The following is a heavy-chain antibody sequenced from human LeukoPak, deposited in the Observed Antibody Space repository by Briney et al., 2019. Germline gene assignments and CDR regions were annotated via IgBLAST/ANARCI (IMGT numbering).Heavy chain of an antibody. D-gene: IGHD3-22*01. CDR1: GGSFSGYY. V-gene: IGHV4-34*01. Sequence: SETLSLTCAVYGGSFSGYYWSWIRQPPGKGPEWIGEINHSGSTNYNPSLKSRVTISVDTSKNQFSLKLSSVTAADTAVYYCARGGVYDSSGYYHPDFDYWGQGTLVTVSS. CDR2: INHSGST. J-gene: IGHJ4*02. CDR3: ARGGVYDSSGYYHPDFDY.